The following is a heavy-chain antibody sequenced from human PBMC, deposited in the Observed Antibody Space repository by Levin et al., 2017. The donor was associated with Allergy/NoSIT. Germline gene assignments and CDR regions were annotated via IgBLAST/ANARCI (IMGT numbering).Heavy chain of an antibody. CDR3: ARDGRVAYEMDV. CDR2: ISSNNRNI. V-gene: IGHV3-48*02. CDR1: GFTLSSYS. J-gene: IGHJ6*02. Sequence: PGGSLRLSCAASGFTLSSYSFNWVRQAPGKGLEWTAYISSNNRNIYYADSVKGRFTISRDNAKNSVYLQMNSLRDEDTAVYYCARDGRVAYEMDVWGHGTTVTVSS. D-gene: IGHD5-12*01.